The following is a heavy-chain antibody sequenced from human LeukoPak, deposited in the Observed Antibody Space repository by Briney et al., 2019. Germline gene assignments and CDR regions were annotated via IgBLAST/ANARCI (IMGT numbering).Heavy chain of an antibody. D-gene: IGHD2-2*01. CDR3: ARTGEHCSSTSCYGYYYYGMDV. Sequence: GGSLRLSCAASGFTFSSYSMNWVRQAPGKGLEWVSYISSSSSTIYYADSVKGRFTISRDNAKNSLYLQMNSLRAEDTAVYYCARTGEHCSSTSCYGYYYYGMDVWGQGTTVTVSS. CDR1: GFTFSSYS. V-gene: IGHV3-48*04. J-gene: IGHJ6*02. CDR2: ISSSSSTI.